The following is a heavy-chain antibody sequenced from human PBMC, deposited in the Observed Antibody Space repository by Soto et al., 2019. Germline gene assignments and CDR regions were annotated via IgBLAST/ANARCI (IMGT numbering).Heavy chain of an antibody. Sequence: PSETLSLTCAVYGGSFSGYYWSWIRQPPGKGLEWIGEINHSGSTNYNPSLKKRVTISVDTSKNQFSLKLISVAAADTAVYYCARVRGVGYCSGGSCDPPLAYGMDVWGQGTMVTVS. CDR3: ARVRGVGYCSGGSCDPPLAYGMDV. CDR1: GGSFSGYY. D-gene: IGHD2-15*01. CDR2: INHSGST. J-gene: IGHJ6*02. V-gene: IGHV4-34*01.